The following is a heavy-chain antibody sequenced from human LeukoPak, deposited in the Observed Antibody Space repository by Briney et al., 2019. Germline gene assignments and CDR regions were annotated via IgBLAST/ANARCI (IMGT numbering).Heavy chain of an antibody. J-gene: IGHJ6*03. Sequence: GGSLRLSCAASGFTFSSYCMNWVRQAPGKGLEWVSSLSSSTSYKYYADSVKGRFTISRDNAKNSLYLQMNSLRAEDTAVYYCARESIAAPPYYYYYMDVWGKGTTVTVSS. CDR1: GFTFSSYC. D-gene: IGHD6-6*01. CDR3: ARESIAAPPYYYYYMDV. CDR2: LSSSTSYK. V-gene: IGHV3-21*01.